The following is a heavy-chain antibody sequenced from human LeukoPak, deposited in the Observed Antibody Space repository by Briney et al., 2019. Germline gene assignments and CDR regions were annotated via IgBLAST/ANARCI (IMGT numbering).Heavy chain of an antibody. CDR1: GGTFSSYA. V-gene: IGHV1-2*06. J-gene: IGHJ4*02. D-gene: IGHD6-19*01. CDR2: INPNSGGT. CDR3: AGSNIAVTGTLWLY. Sequence: ASVQVSCKASGGTFSSYAISWVRQAPGQGLEWMGRINPNSGGTNYAQKFQGRVTMTRDTSISTAYMELSRLTSDDTAVYYCAGSNIAVTGTLWLYWGQGTLVTVSS.